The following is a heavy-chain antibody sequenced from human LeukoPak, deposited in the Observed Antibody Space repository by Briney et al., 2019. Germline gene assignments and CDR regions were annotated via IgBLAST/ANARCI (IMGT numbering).Heavy chain of an antibody. D-gene: IGHD2-8*01. CDR3: AKDRPCINDVCHGDFDY. CDR2: ISGSGGST. CDR1: GFIFSSYA. Sequence: GGSLRLSCAASGFIFSSYAMSWVRQAPGKGLEWVSTISGSGGSTYYADSVKGRFTISRDNSKNAVYLQMNSLRAEDTAVYYCAKDRPCINDVCHGDFDYWGQGTLVTVSS. V-gene: IGHV3-23*01. J-gene: IGHJ4*02.